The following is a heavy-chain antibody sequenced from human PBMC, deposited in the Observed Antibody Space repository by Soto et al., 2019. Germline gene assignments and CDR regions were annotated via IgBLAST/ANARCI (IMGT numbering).Heavy chain of an antibody. CDR2: ISYDGSNK. Sequence: SQRFSRAPSKFNVSRQARRRFSQSTVEGVDWVAVISYDGSNKYYADSVKGRFTISRDNSKNTLYLQMNSLRAEDTAVYYCAREPEYYYDSSGYWGYWGQGTLVSVYS. J-gene: IGHJ4*02. D-gene: IGHD3-22*01. CDR1: KFNVSRQA. V-gene: IGHV3-30-3*01. CDR3: AREPEYYYDSSGYWGY.